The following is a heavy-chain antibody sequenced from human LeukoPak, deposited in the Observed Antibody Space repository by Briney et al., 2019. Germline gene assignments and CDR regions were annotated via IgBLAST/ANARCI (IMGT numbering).Heavy chain of an antibody. Sequence: ASVKVSCKASGGTFSSYAISWVRQAPGQGLEWMGWISAYNGNTNYAQKLQGRVTMTTDTSTSTAYMELRSLRSDDTAVYYCARPLHYSSGWYFDYWGQGTLVTVSS. CDR3: ARPLHYSSGWYFDY. J-gene: IGHJ4*02. CDR2: ISAYNGNT. CDR1: GGTFSSYA. D-gene: IGHD6-19*01. V-gene: IGHV1-18*01.